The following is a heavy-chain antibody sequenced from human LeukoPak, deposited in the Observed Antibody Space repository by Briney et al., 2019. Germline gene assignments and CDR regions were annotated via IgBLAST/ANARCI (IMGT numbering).Heavy chain of an antibody. CDR2: IRYDGSNK. J-gene: IGHJ3*02. CDR3: AGRGYSAFDI. CDR1: GFTFSSYG. V-gene: IGHV3-30*02. D-gene: IGHD2-15*01. Sequence: GGTLRLSCAASGFTFSSYGMSWVRQAPGKGLEWVAFIRYDGSNKYYADSVKGRFTISRDNSKNTLYLQMNSLRAEDTAVYYCAGRGYSAFDIWGQGTMVTVSS.